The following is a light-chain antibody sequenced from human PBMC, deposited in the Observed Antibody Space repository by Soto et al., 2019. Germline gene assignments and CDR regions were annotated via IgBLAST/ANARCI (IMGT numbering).Light chain of an antibody. CDR2: DTS. CDR3: QQYGSSQFT. J-gene: IGKJ3*01. CDR1: QSVNSNY. V-gene: IGKV3-20*01. Sequence: EIVLMQSPGTLSLSPGEGATLTCRASQSVNSNYLAWYQQKPGQAPTVLILDTSSRATDVPDRLSGSGSGTDFTLTISRLEPDDFAVYYCQQYGSSQFTFGPGTKVNIK.